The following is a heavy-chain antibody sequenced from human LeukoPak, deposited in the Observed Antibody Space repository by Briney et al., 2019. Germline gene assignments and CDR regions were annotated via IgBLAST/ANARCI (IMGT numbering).Heavy chain of an antibody. V-gene: IGHV3-48*01. Sequence: GGSLRLSCAGSGFTFSSYDMNWVRQAPGKGLEWLAYISTSSRTIYYAGSVKGRFTISRDNAKNSLYLQMNTLRAEDTAVYYCARGLGFWGQGTLVTVSS. CDR3: ARGLGF. CDR2: ISTSSRTI. D-gene: IGHD6-25*01. CDR1: GFTFSSYD. J-gene: IGHJ4*02.